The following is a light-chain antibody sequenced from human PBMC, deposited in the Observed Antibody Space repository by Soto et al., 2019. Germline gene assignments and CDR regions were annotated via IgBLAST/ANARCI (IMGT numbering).Light chain of an antibody. CDR2: QHS. Sequence: SYELTQPPSVSVSPGQTASITCSGDTLGAKYACWYQQKPGQSPVLVIYQHSKRPSGIPERFSGSNSGNTATLTISGTQSMDEADYYCQAWDSSTVVFGGGTKLTVL. J-gene: IGLJ2*01. V-gene: IGLV3-1*01. CDR1: TLGAKY. CDR3: QAWDSSTVV.